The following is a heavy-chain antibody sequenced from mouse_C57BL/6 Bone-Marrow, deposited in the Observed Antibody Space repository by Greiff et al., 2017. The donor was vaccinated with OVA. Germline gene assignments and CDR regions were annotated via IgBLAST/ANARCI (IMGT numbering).Heavy chain of an antibody. CDR2: FHPYNDDT. V-gene: IGHV1-47*01. D-gene: IGHD2-3*01. Sequence: QVQLQQSGAELVKPGASVKMSCKASGYTFTTYPIEWVKQNHGKSLEWIGNFHPYNDDTKYNEKFKGKATLTVEKSSSTVYFELSRLTSDDSAVYYCARRVDGYYAWFAYWGQGTLVTVSA. CDR1: GYTFTTYP. CDR3: ARRVDGYYAWFAY. J-gene: IGHJ3*01.